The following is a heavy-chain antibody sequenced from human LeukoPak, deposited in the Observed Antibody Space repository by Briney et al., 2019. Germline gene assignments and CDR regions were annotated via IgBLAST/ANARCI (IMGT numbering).Heavy chain of an antibody. CDR3: AKDPRYCSGGSCFDGPNWFDP. CDR1: GFTFSSYA. Sequence: GGSLRLSCAASGFTFSSYAMSWVRQAPGKGLEWVSAISGSGGSTYYADSVKGRFTISRDNSKNTLYLQMNSLRAKDTAVYYCAKDPRYCSGGSCFDGPNWFDPWGQGTLVTVSS. J-gene: IGHJ5*02. V-gene: IGHV3-23*01. CDR2: ISGSGGST. D-gene: IGHD2-15*01.